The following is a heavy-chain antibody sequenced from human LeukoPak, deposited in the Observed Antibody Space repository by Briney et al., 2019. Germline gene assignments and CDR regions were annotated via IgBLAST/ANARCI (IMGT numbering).Heavy chain of an antibody. Sequence: GGSLRLSCAASGFTFSTYAMSWVRQAPGKGLEWVSVITRSGVATHYADSVKGRFTISRDNSRNTLYLQMNSLRAEDTAVYYCAKDSTPQYYYDSSGYRTLFFDYWGQGTLVTVSS. CDR1: GFTFSTYA. V-gene: IGHV3-23*01. CDR2: ITRSGVAT. D-gene: IGHD3-22*01. CDR3: AKDSTPQYYYDSSGYRTLFFDY. J-gene: IGHJ4*02.